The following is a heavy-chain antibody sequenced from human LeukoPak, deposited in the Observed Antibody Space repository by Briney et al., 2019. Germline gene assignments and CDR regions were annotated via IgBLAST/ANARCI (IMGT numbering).Heavy chain of an antibody. CDR1: GGSFSGYY. CDR3: ARDKWAAAGTFDY. J-gene: IGHJ4*02. CDR2: INHSGST. V-gene: IGHV4-34*01. D-gene: IGHD6-13*01. Sequence: SEPLSLTRAVYGGSFSGYYWSWIRQPPGKGLEWIGEINHSGSTNYNPSLKSRVTISVDTSKNQFSLKLSSVTAADTAVYYCARDKWAAAGTFDYWGQGTLVTVSS.